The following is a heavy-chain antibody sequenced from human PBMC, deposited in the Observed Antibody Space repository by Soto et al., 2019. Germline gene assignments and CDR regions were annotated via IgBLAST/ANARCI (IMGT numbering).Heavy chain of an antibody. CDR2: ISESGDRT. V-gene: IGHV3-23*01. Sequence: PGGSLRLSCVASGFTFNNYAMSWVRQAPGKGLEWVSAISESGDRTYYADSVKGRFTISRDNSKNTLYLQVNSLRTEDTAIYYCVKEQTGHSYSDYWGQGTLVTVSS. CDR1: GFTFNNYA. D-gene: IGHD5-12*01. CDR3: VKEQTGHSYSDY. J-gene: IGHJ4*02.